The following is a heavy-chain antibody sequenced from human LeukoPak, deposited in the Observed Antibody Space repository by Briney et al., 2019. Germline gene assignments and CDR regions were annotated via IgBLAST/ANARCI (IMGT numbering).Heavy chain of an antibody. Sequence: SSETLSLTCAVYGGSFSGYYWSWIRQPPGKGLEWIGEINHSGSTNYNPSLKSRVTISVDTSKNQFSLKLSSVTAADTAVYYCARGVYIAAARYGYWGQGTLVTVSS. CDR1: GGSFSGYY. J-gene: IGHJ4*02. D-gene: IGHD6-13*01. CDR2: INHSGST. V-gene: IGHV4-34*01. CDR3: ARGVYIAAARYGY.